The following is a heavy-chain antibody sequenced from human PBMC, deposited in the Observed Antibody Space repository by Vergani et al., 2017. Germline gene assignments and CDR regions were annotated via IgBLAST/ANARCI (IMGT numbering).Heavy chain of an antibody. CDR1: GGSISSGGYS. CDR3: ARDRWELLLGNDY. D-gene: IGHD1-26*01. CDR2: IYHSGST. Sequence: QLQLQESGSGLVKPSQTLSLTCAVSGGSISSGGYSWSWIRQPPGKGLGWIGYIYHSGSTYYNPSLKSRVTISVDTSKNQFSLKLSSVTAADTAVYYCARDRWELLLGNDYWGQGTLVTVSS. V-gene: IGHV4-30-2*01. J-gene: IGHJ4*02.